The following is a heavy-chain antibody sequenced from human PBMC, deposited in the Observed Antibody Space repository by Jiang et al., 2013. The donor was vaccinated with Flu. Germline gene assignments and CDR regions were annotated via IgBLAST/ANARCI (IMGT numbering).Heavy chain of an antibody. Sequence: GLVTPGGSLRLSCEVSGFTLSDYTMHWVRQAPGKGLEWVASISSSTRYIYYADSLRGRFTISRDNAKTFLYLQMSSLRVDDTAVYYCARDSGYSSTWLDSWGQGTQVTVSS. CDR3: ARDSGYSSTWLDS. V-gene: IGHV3-21*01. J-gene: IGHJ5*01. CDR1: GFTLSDYT. CDR2: ISSSTRYI. D-gene: IGHD6-13*01.